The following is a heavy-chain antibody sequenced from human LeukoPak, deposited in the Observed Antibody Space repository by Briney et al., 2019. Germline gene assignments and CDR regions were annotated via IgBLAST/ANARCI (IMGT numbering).Heavy chain of an antibody. CDR3: ARVGYCTNGVCVNWFDP. CDR2: INHSGST. D-gene: IGHD2-8*01. Sequence: SETLSLTYAVYGGSFSGYYWSWIRQPPGKGLEWIGEINHSGSTNYNPSLKSRVTISVDTSKNQFSLKLSSVTAADTAVHYCARVGYCTNGVCVNWFDPWGQGTLVTVSS. J-gene: IGHJ5*02. CDR1: GGSFSGYY. V-gene: IGHV4-34*01.